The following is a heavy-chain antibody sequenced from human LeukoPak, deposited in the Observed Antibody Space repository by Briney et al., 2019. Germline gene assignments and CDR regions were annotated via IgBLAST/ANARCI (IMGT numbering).Heavy chain of an antibody. CDR1: GFNFDAYA. D-gene: IGHD2-21*01. V-gene: IGHV3-23*01. Sequence: GSLRISCAASGFNFDAYAMSWVRQAPGKGLEWVSGISKSGRTTFYTDSVKGRFTISRDNSKNTLHLQMNRLRAEDTALYYCAKDHDNTDYYYYFDSWGQGTLVTVSS. CDR3: AKDHDNTDYYYYFDS. CDR2: ISKSGRTT. J-gene: IGHJ4*02.